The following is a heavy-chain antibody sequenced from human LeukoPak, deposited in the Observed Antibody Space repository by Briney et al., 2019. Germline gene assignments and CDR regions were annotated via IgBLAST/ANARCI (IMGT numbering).Heavy chain of an antibody. CDR1: GDTSGSYA. Sequence: GASVKVSCKASGDTSGSYAMNWVRQAPGQGLEWVARIIPLLGITNRAQNLQGRVTVNADTSTNTVYLELSSLRPDDTAVYYCARARSGITFGGTRHAFDIWGQGTLVTVSS. CDR2: IIPLLGIT. D-gene: IGHD3-16*01. J-gene: IGHJ3*02. CDR3: ARARSGITFGGTRHAFDI. V-gene: IGHV1-69*04.